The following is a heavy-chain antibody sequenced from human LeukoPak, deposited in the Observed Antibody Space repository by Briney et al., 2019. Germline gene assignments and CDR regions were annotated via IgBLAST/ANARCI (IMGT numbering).Heavy chain of an antibody. CDR2: IWNNGNNR. CDR1: GFIFSDYG. D-gene: IGHD1-26*01. J-gene: IGHJ4*02. Sequence: PGGSLRLSCAASGFIFSDYGMHWVRQAPGKGLEWVAVIWNNGNNRYADSVRGRFTISRDDSKNTLYLQMDSLRAEDTAVYYCARDSVGVPTDIDYWGQGTLVTVSS. V-gene: IGHV3-33*01. CDR3: ARDSVGVPTDIDY.